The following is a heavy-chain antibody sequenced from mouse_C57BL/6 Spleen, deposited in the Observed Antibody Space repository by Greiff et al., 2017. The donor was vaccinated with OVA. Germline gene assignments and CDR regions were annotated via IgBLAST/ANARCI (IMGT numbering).Heavy chain of an antibody. Sequence: VQLQQSGAELVRPATSVKVSCKASGYAFTNYLIEWVKQRPGQGLEWIGVINPGSGGTNYNEKFKGKATLTADKSSSTAYMQLSSLTSEDSAVYFCARNGNYDAMDYWGQGTSVTVSS. D-gene: IGHD2-1*01. CDR3: ARNGNYDAMDY. V-gene: IGHV1-54*01. CDR2: INPGSGGT. CDR1: GYAFTNYL. J-gene: IGHJ4*01.